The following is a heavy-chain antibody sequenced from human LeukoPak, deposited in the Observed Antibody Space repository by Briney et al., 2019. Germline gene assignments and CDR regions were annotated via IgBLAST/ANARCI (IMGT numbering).Heavy chain of an antibody. V-gene: IGHV3-48*03. CDR1: GPSLKDYE. Sequence: PGGSLRLSCAASGPSLKDYEMTWVRQAPGKGLEWVSYISSSGRTIYYADSVKGRFTISRDNAKNSLYLQMNSLRAEDTAVYSCVSSRIAAALPFDYWGQGTLVTVSS. D-gene: IGHD6-25*01. J-gene: IGHJ4*02. CDR3: VSSRIAAALPFDY. CDR2: ISSSGRTI.